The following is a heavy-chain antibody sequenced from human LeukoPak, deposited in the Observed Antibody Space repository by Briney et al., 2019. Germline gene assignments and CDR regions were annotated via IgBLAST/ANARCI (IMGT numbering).Heavy chain of an antibody. CDR3: ARETRKGGFDP. Sequence: GGSLTLSCAASGFTVSSNYMSWVRQAPGKGLEWVSVIYSGGSTYYADSVKGRFTISRDNSKNTLYLQMNSLRAEDTAVYYCARETRKGGFDPWGQGTLVTVSS. J-gene: IGHJ5*02. CDR1: GFTVSSNY. CDR2: IYSGGST. V-gene: IGHV3-53*01.